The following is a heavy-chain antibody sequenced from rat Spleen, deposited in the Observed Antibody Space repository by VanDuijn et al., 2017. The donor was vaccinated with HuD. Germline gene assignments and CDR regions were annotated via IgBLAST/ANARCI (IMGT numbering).Heavy chain of an antibody. CDR3: TREGFYSSYGVMDA. CDR1: GFTFNNYW. D-gene: IGHD1-2*01. Sequence: EVQLVESGGGLVQPGRSLKLSCVASGFTFNNYWMTWIRQAPGEGLQWLSSISPDGGSTYYPDSVKGRFTISRDNAENTVYLQMNSLRSDDTATYYCTREGFYSSYGVMDAWGQGASVTVSS. V-gene: IGHV5-31*01. CDR2: ISPDGGST. J-gene: IGHJ4*01.